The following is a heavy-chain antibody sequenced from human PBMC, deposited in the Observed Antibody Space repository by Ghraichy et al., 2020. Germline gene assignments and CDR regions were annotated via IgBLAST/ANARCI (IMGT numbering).Heavy chain of an antibody. CDR3: AKARGPRSHTQYHFNY. D-gene: IGHD1-14*01. CDR2: LGGTGRTP. J-gene: IGHJ4*02. Sequence: GGSLRLSCAASGFTFSTYAMAWVRQAPGKGLEWVSSLGGTGRTPYYADFVKGRFTISRDNSKNTLYLQLNSLRAEDAAVYYCAKARGPRSHTQYHFNYWGLGTLVTVSS. V-gene: IGHV3-23*01. CDR1: GFTFSTYA.